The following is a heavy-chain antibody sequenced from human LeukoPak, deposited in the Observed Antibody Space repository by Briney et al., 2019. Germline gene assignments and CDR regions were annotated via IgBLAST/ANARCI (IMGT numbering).Heavy chain of an antibody. J-gene: IGHJ4*02. D-gene: IGHD3-16*01. CDR1: GFTFSSYS. CDR3: ARTYYDYVWGSYYFDY. V-gene: IGHV3-21*04. CDR2: ISSSSSYI. Sequence: GGSLRLSCAASGFTFSSYSMNWVRQAPGKGLEWVSSISSSSSYIYYADSVKGRYSISRDDAKNSLYLQMNSLRAEDTAVYYCARTYYDYVWGSYYFDYWGQGTLVTVSS.